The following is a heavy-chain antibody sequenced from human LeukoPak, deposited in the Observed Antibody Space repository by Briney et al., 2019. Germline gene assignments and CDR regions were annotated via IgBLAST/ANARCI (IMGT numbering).Heavy chain of an antibody. CDR1: GFTFSNYW. J-gene: IGHJ4*02. V-gene: IGHV3-74*01. CDR2: INSDRSSS. D-gene: IGHD1-26*01. CDR3: ARMVGGRYYIWGPHYFDC. Sequence: QTGGSLRLSCAASGFTFSNYWMHWVRQAPGKGLVWVSRINSDRSSSSYADCVEHRVNIYRDNAKKPLYLQVNSLRPGHTCVYHFARMVGGRYYIWGPHYFDCWGQGTLVTVSS.